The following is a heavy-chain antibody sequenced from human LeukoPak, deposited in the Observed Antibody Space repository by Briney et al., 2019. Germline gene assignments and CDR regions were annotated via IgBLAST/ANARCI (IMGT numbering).Heavy chain of an antibody. J-gene: IGHJ4*02. CDR2: INPNSGGT. V-gene: IGHV1-2*06. CDR1: GYTFTDYY. Sequence: AASVKVSCKASGYTFTDYYMHWVRQALGQGLEWMGRINPNSGGTNYAQKFQGRVTMTRDTSISTAYMELSRLRSDDTAVYYCARDTMIVANYWGQGTLVTVSS. D-gene: IGHD3-22*01. CDR3: ARDTMIVANY.